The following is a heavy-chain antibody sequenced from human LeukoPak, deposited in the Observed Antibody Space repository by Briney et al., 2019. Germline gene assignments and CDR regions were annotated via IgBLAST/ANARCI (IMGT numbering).Heavy chain of an antibody. CDR1: GYSISSGYY. D-gene: IGHD5-12*01. CDR3: ARDGHSGYVSNWFDP. CDR2: IYHTGST. V-gene: IGHV4-38-2*02. Sequence: SETLSLTCTVSGYSISSGYYWGWIRQPPGKGLEWIGTIYHTGSTYYNPSLKSRVTISVDTSKNQSSLKLSSVTAADTAVYYCARDGHSGYVSNWFDPWGQGTLVTVSS. J-gene: IGHJ5*02.